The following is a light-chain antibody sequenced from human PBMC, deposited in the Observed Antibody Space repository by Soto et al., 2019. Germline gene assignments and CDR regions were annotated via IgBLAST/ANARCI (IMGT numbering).Light chain of an antibody. CDR2: DAS. Sequence: ERVRTQYTATLSLSPGGRPTLSFRPSQSVSSYLAWYQQKPGQAPRLLIYDASNRATGIPARFSGSGSGTDFTLTISSLEPEDFAVYYCQQRSNWPSITFGQGTLLEIK. V-gene: IGKV3-11*01. CDR3: QQRSNWPSIT. CDR1: QSVSSY. J-gene: IGKJ5*01.